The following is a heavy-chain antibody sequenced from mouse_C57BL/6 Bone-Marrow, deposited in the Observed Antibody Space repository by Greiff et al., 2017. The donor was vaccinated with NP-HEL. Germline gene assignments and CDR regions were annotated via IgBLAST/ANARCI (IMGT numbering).Heavy chain of an antibody. Sequence: EVQLQESGGGLVKPGGSLKLSCAASGFTFSSYAMSWVRQTPEKRLEWVATISDGGSYTYYPDNVKGRFTISRDNAKNNLYLQMSHLKSEDTAMYYCASLYGSSYAMDYWGQGTSVTVSS. CDR3: ASLYGSSYAMDY. V-gene: IGHV5-4*01. CDR2: ISDGGSYT. J-gene: IGHJ4*01. CDR1: GFTFSSYA. D-gene: IGHD1-1*01.